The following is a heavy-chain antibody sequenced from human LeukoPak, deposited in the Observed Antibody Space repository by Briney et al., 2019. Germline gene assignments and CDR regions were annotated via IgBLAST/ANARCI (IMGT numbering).Heavy chain of an antibody. Sequence: GGSLRLSCAASGFTFSNHGMNWVRQAPGKGLEWVSGISPSGDITYYADSVKGRFTISRDNSKNTLYLEVISLTAEDTAVYYCAKDHRAAAGSINWFDPWGQGTLVTVSS. CDR3: AKDHRAAAGSINWFDP. V-gene: IGHV3-23*01. D-gene: IGHD6-13*01. J-gene: IGHJ5*02. CDR2: ISPSGDIT. CDR1: GFTFSNHG.